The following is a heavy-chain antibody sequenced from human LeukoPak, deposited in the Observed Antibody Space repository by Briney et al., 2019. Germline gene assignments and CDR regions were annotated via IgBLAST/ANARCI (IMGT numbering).Heavy chain of an antibody. CDR2: IIPILGIA. J-gene: IGHJ3*02. CDR1: GYTFTSYD. D-gene: IGHD2-2*01. CDR3: ARDSRIVVVPAARGAFDI. V-gene: IGHV1-69*04. Sequence: ASVKVSCKASGYTFTSYDINWVRQATGQGLEWMGRIIPILGIANYAQKFQGRVTITADKSTSTAYVELSSLRSEDTAVYYCARDSRIVVVPAARGAFDIWGQGTMVTVSS.